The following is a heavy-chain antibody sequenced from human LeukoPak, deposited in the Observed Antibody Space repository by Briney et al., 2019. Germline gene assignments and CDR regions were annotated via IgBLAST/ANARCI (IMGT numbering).Heavy chain of an antibody. D-gene: IGHD5-18*01. CDR3: ARVGTAMASRDY. J-gene: IGHJ4*02. CDR2: ISSSSSYT. CDR1: GFTFRSYV. V-gene: IGHV3-11*05. Sequence: GGSLRLSCAASGFTFRSYVMSWVRQAPGKGLEWVSYISSSSSYTNYADSVKGRFTISRDNAKNSLYLQMNSLRAEDTAVYYCARVGTAMASRDYWGQGTLVTVSS.